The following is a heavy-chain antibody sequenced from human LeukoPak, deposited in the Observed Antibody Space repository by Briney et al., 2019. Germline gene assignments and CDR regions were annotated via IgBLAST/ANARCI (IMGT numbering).Heavy chain of an antibody. CDR3: ARYCSSTSCYTGYYFDY. CDR2: ISSSSSYI. D-gene: IGHD2-2*02. Sequence: GGSLRLSCAASGFTFSSYSMNWVRQAPGKGLEWVSSISSSSSYIHYADSVKGRFTISRDNAKNSLYLQMNSLRAEDTAVYYCARYCSSTSCYTGYYFDYWGQGTLVTVSS. J-gene: IGHJ4*02. CDR1: GFTFSSYS. V-gene: IGHV3-21*01.